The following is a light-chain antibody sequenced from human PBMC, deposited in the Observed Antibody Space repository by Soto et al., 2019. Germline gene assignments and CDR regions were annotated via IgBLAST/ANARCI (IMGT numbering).Light chain of an antibody. CDR1: SSNIGAGYE. J-gene: IGLJ3*02. CDR2: GNK. V-gene: IGLV1-40*01. Sequence: QSVLVQPPSVSGAPGRTVIISCTGSSSNIGAGYEVHWYQQLPRTAPRLLIYGNKYRPSGVPDRFSGSKSGTSASLAITGLQPEDEADYYCQSYDTSLRAWVFGGGTQLTVL. CDR3: QSYDTSLRAWV.